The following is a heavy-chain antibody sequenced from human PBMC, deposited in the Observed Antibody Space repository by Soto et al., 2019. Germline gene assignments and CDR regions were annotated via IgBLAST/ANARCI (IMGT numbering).Heavy chain of an antibody. J-gene: IGHJ4*02. CDR2: IYWDDDK. D-gene: IGHD3-3*01. V-gene: IGHV2-5*02. Sequence: QITLNESGPTVVRPTETLTLTCRFSGFSLTTSGVGVGWIRQSPGKAPEWLALIYWDDDKRCSASLKSRLTITKDTSEHQVVLTVSDLDPTDTATYYCAHRVLRTVFGLVTTTAIYFDFWGQGTPVAVSS. CDR1: GFSLTTSGVG. CDR3: AHRVLRTVFGLVTTTAIYFDF.